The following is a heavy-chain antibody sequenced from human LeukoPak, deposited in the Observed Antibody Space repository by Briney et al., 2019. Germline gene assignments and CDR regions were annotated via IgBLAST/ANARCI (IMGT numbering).Heavy chain of an antibody. CDR1: GYTFTGYY. CDR3: ASMLYDILTGYSDDAFDI. V-gene: IGHV1-69*13. Sequence: GASVKVSCKASGYTFTGYYMHWVRQAPGQGLEWMGGIIPIFGTANYAQKFQGRVTITADESTSTAYMELSSLRSEDTAVYYCASMLYDILTGYSDDAFDIWGQGAMVTVSS. D-gene: IGHD3-9*01. CDR2: IIPIFGTA. J-gene: IGHJ3*02.